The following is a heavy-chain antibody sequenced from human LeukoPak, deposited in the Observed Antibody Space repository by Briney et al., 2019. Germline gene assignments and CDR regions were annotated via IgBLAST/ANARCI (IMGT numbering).Heavy chain of an antibody. CDR3: AKVPYGGMDY. Sequence: PGGSLRLSCAASGFTFSSYGMHWVRQAPGKGLEWVAFIRYDGSSKYYADSVKGRFTISRDNSKNTLYLQMNSLRAEDTAVYYCAKVPYGGMDYWGQGTLVTVSS. CDR2: IRYDGSSK. D-gene: IGHD4-23*01. V-gene: IGHV3-30*02. J-gene: IGHJ4*02. CDR1: GFTFSSYG.